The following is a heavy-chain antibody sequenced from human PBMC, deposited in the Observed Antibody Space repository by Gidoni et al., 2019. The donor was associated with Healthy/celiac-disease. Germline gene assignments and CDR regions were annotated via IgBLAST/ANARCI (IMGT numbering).Heavy chain of an antibody. J-gene: IGHJ3*02. D-gene: IGHD2-15*01. V-gene: IGHV3-7*01. Sequence: EVQLVESGGGLVQPGGSLRRSCAAYGFTFSSEWLSWVRQAPGKGLEWVANIRQDGSEKYYVDAVKGRFTISRDNAKNSLYLQMNSLRAEDTAVYYCARDTGYCSGGSCYSDAFDIWGQGTMVTVSS. CDR2: IRQDGSEK. CDR1: GFTFSSEW. CDR3: ARDTGYCSGGSCYSDAFDI.